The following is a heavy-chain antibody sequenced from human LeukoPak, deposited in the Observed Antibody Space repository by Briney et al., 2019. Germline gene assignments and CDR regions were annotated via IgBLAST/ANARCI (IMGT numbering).Heavy chain of an antibody. Sequence: KTSETLSLTCAVYGGSFSGYYWSWIRQPPGKGLEWIGEINHSGSTNYNPSLKSRVTISVDTSKNQFSLKLSSVTAADTAVYYCLVVHTNSVYWGQGTLITVSS. V-gene: IGHV4-34*01. CDR3: LVVHTNSVY. CDR1: GGSFSGYY. CDR2: INHSGST. J-gene: IGHJ4*02. D-gene: IGHD2-15*01.